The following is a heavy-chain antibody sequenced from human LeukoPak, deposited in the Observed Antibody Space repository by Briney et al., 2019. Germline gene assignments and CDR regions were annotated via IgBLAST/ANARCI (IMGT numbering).Heavy chain of an antibody. J-gene: IGHJ6*02. CDR1: GFTFSSYG. Sequence: PGGSLRLSCAASGFTFSSYGMHWVRQAPGKGLEWVSYISSSSSTIYYADSVKGRFTISRDNAKNSLYLQMNSLRDEDTAVYYCARVMDYYYYYGMDVWGQGTTVTVSS. V-gene: IGHV3-48*02. CDR3: ARVMDYYYYYGMDV. CDR2: ISSSSSTI. D-gene: IGHD5/OR15-5a*01.